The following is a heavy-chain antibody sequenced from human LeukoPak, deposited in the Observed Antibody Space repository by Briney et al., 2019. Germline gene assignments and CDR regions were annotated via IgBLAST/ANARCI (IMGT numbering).Heavy chain of an antibody. V-gene: IGHV1-69*04. CDR1: GGTFSSYA. CDR2: IIPIFGIA. Sequence: SVKVSCMASGGTFSSYAISWVRQAPGQGLEWMGRIIPIFGIANYAQKFQGRVTITADKSTGTAYMELSSLRSEDTAVYYCARIIAAAGSDYWGQGTLVTVSS. D-gene: IGHD6-13*01. J-gene: IGHJ4*02. CDR3: ARIIAAAGSDY.